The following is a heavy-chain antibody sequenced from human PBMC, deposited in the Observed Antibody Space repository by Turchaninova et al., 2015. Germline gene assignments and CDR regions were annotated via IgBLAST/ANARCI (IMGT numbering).Heavy chain of an antibody. J-gene: IGHJ4*02. CDR2: INPKSGGT. CDR3: ARVGSGDFWSGD. CDR1: GYTFTGYY. Sequence: QVQLVQSGAEVKEPGASVKVSCKASGYTFTGYYIHWVRQTPGQGLEWMGQINPKSGGTNYAPGFQGGVTMTRDTSISTADMELSRLTADDTAVYYCARVGSGDFWSGDWGQGTLVTVSS. D-gene: IGHD3-3*01. V-gene: IGHV1-2*06.